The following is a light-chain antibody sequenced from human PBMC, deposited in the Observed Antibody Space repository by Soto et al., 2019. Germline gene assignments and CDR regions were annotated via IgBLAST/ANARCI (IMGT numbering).Light chain of an antibody. CDR2: EVN. J-gene: IGLJ1*01. CDR3: SSYSRSSSYV. Sequence: QSALTQPASVSGSPGQSITISCIGTSSDVGGYNYVSWYQQHPGKAPKLMIYEVNNRPSGVSNRFSGSKSGNTASLTISGLQAEDEADYYCSSYSRSSSYVFGTGTKLTVL. V-gene: IGLV2-14*01. CDR1: SSDVGGYNY.